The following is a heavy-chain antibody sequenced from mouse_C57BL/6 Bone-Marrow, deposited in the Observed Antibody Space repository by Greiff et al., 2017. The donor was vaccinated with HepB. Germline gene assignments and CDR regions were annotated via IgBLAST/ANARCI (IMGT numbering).Heavy chain of an antibody. D-gene: IGHD2-3*01. CDR1: GYSITSGYY. J-gene: IGHJ1*03. Sequence: DVQLQESGPGLVKPSQSLSLTCSVTGYSITSGYYWNWIRQFPGNKLEWMGYISYDGSNNYNPSLKNRISITRDTSKNQFFLKLNSVTTEDTATYYCARYDGYLYWYFDVWGTGTTVTVSS. CDR3: ARYDGYLYWYFDV. V-gene: IGHV3-6*01. CDR2: ISYDGSN.